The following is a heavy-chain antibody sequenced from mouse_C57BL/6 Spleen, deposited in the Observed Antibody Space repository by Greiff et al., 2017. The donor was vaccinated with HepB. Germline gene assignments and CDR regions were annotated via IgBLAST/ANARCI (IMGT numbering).Heavy chain of an antibody. CDR1: GYTFTSYW. D-gene: IGHD1-1*01. V-gene: IGHV1-64*01. Sequence: VQLQQSGAELVKPGASVKLSCKASGYTFTSYWMHWVKQRPGQGLEWIGMIHPNSGSTNYNEKFKSKATLTVDKSSSTAYMQLSSLTSEDSAVYYCARGVVAKYFDVWGTGTTVTVSS. J-gene: IGHJ1*03. CDR3: ARGVVAKYFDV. CDR2: IHPNSGST.